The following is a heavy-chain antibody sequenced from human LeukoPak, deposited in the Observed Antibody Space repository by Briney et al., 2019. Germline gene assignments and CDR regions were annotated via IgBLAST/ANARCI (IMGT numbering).Heavy chain of an antibody. V-gene: IGHV5-51*01. CDR2: INPDDSDT. CDR3: ARLRSSSWYTVDY. J-gene: IGHJ4*02. CDR1: GYTFPYYW. D-gene: IGHD6-13*01. Sequence: GESLKISCKGSGYTFPYYWIVWVRQMPGKGLEWMGIINPDDSDTRYSPSFQGLVTISADKSITTAYLQWSSLKASDTAMYYCARLRSSSWYTVDYWGQGTLVTVSS.